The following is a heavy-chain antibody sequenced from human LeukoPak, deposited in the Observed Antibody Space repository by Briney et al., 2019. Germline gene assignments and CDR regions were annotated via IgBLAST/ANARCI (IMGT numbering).Heavy chain of an antibody. Sequence: PSETLSLTCTVSGGSISSGDYYWSWIRQPPGKGLEWIGYIYYSGSTYYNPSLKSRVTISVDRSKNQFSLKLSSVTAADTAVYYCARGDYYDSSGYTWFDPWGQGTLVTVFS. CDR3: ARGDYYDSSGYTWFDP. CDR1: GGSISSGDYY. D-gene: IGHD3-22*01. J-gene: IGHJ5*02. CDR2: IYYSGST. V-gene: IGHV4-30-4*08.